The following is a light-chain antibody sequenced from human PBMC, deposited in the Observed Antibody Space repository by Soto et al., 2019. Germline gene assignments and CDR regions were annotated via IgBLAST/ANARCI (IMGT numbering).Light chain of an antibody. CDR3: QQRGT. V-gene: IGKV3-11*01. CDR1: QSVGIY. Sequence: EIVLTQSPATLSLSPGERATLSCRASQSVGIYLAWYQQKPGQAPRLLIYDASNRVTGIPARFSGSGSGTDFTLTISSLAPEDFALYHCQQRGTFGQGTKLEIK. J-gene: IGKJ2*01. CDR2: DAS.